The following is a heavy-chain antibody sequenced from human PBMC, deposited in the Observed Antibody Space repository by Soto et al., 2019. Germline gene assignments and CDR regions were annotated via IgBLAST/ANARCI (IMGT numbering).Heavy chain of an antibody. D-gene: IGHD2-21*02. CDR1: GFTFCSYG. CDR2: ISYDGSNK. CDR3: ASVVVVTAILRPNFDY. V-gene: IGHV3-30*03. J-gene: IGHJ4*02. Sequence: GGSLRLSCAASGFTFCSYGMHWVRQAPGKGLEWVAVISYDGSNKYYADSVKGRFTISRDNSKNTLYLQMNSLRAEDTAVYYCASVVVVTAILRPNFDYWGQGTLVTDSS.